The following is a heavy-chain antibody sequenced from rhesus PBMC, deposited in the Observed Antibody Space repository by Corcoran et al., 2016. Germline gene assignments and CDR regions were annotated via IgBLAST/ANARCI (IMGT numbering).Heavy chain of an antibody. V-gene: IGHV4S7*01. CDR2: SYGGIGRT. CDR3: ARGPLKWLHVPYDLDS. Sequence: QVQLQESGPGLVKPSETLSLTCAVSGGSISSGYGWNWFRQPPEKGLEWIGHSYGGIGRTYYNPSLKRRVTISKDTSKNPFSLKLSSVTAADTAVYYCARGPLKWLHVPYDLDSWGQGVVVTVSS. CDR1: GGSISSGYG. D-gene: IGHD5-24*01. J-gene: IGHJ6*01.